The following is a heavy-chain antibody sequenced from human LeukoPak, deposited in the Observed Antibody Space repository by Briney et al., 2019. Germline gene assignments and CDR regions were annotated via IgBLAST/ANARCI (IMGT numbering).Heavy chain of an antibody. Sequence: SETLSLTCTVSGGSISSSSYYWGWIRQPPGKGLEWIGSIYYSGSTYYNPSLKSRVTISVDTSKNQFSLKLSSVTAADTAVYYCARGTSDSSGYYYGAFDIWGQGTMVTVSS. CDR3: ARGTSDSSGYYYGAFDI. CDR1: GGSISSSSYY. J-gene: IGHJ3*02. V-gene: IGHV4-39*07. D-gene: IGHD3-22*01. CDR2: IYYSGST.